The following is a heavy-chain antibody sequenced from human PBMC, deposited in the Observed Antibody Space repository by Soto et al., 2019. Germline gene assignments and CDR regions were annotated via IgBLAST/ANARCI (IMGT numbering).Heavy chain of an antibody. Sequence: GSLRLSCAASGFTFSSYGMHWVRQAPGKGLEWVAVIWYDGSNKYYADSVKGRFTISRDNSKNTLYLQMNSLRAEDTAVYYCATDGSMVATGYYYGMDVWGQGTTVTVSS. CDR2: IWYDGSNK. D-gene: IGHD5-12*01. CDR3: ATDGSMVATGYYYGMDV. CDR1: GFTFSSYG. J-gene: IGHJ6*02. V-gene: IGHV3-33*01.